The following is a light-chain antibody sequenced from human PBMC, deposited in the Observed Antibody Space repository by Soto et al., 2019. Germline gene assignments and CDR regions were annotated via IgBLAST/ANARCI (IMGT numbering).Light chain of an antibody. Sequence: ETVLTQSPGTLSLSPGERATLSCRASQTVNGNSLGWYQQKPGQAPRLLIYDTSSRATGIPDRFSGSGSGTDFTLTISTLEPEDFAVYYCQQCGSLPGTFGQVTRVDIK. CDR1: QTVNGNS. CDR3: QQCGSLPGT. V-gene: IGKV3-20*01. J-gene: IGKJ1*01. CDR2: DTS.